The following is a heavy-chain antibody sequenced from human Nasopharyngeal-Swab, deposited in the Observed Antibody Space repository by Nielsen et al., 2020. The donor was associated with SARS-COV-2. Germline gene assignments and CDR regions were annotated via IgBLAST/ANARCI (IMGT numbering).Heavy chain of an antibody. CDR1: GFTFNNYA. CDR3: ASSIAAPRRYFDY. Sequence: GESLKISCAASGFTFNNYAMSWVRQAPGKGLEWVSSVGGGGKTVYYTDSVKGRFAISRDNSKNTLYLQMNSLRAEDTAVYYCASSIAAPRRYFDYWGQGTLVTVSS. CDR2: VGGGGKTV. J-gene: IGHJ4*02. D-gene: IGHD6-6*01. V-gene: IGHV3-23*01.